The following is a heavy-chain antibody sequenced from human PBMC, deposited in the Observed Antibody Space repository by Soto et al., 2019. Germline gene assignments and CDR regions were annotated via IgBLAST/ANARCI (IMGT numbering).Heavy chain of an antibody. CDR1: GGSINSVDYY. CDR2: TSYFGTT. D-gene: IGHD5-18*01. Sequence: QVQLQESGPGLVKPSQTLSLICSVSGGSINSVDYYWAWIRQTPGKGLEWIGYTSYFGTTDYMPSLSRRVIMSVDASKNPFSLRLRSVTAEDTALYYCARVLRVTAMRHSDYWGQGTLVIVSS. CDR3: ARVLRVTAMRHSDY. J-gene: IGHJ4*02. V-gene: IGHV4-30-4*01.